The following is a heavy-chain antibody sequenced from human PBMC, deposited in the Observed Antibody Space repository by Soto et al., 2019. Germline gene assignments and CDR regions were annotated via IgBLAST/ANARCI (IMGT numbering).Heavy chain of an antibody. J-gene: IGHJ4*02. V-gene: IGHV4-59*01. CDR1: GGSISSYY. Sequence: QVQLQESGPGLVKPSETLSLTCTVSGGSISSYYWSWIRQPPGKGLEWIGYIYYSGSTNYNPSLKSRVTISVDTSKNQVSLKLSSVTAADTAVYYCARGAHFLLSSRRYFDYWGQGTMVTVSS. CDR3: ARGAHFLLSSRRYFDY. CDR2: IYYSGST.